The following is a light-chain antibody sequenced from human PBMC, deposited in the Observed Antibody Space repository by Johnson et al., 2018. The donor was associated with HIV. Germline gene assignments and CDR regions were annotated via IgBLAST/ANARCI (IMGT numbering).Light chain of an antibody. V-gene: IGLV1-51*01. CDR2: DTD. CDR3: GTWDNSLSAGV. J-gene: IGLJ1*01. CDR1: SSNIGNNF. Sequence: QSVLTQSPSVSAAPGQKVTVSCSGSSSNIGNNFVSWYQQVPGTAPKLLIYDTDKRPSGLPDRFSGSKSGTSATLGISGLQTGDEADYYCGTWDNSLSAGVFGSGTKVTVL.